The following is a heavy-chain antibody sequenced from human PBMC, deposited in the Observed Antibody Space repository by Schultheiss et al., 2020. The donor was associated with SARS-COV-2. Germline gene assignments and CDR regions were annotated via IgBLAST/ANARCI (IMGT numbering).Heavy chain of an antibody. D-gene: IGHD6-19*01. Sequence: GGSLRLSCAASGFTFSSYGMHWVRQAPGKGLEWVAVISYDGSNKYYADSVKGRFTISRDNSKNTLYRQMNSLRAEDTAVYYCANQRRIAVAGIYYYYYMDVWGKGTTVTVSS. CDR1: GFTFSSYG. CDR3: ANQRRIAVAGIYYYYYMDV. J-gene: IGHJ6*03. V-gene: IGHV3-30*18. CDR2: ISYDGSNK.